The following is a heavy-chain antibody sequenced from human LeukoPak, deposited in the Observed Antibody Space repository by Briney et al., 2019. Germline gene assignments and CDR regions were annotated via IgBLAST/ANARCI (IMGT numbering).Heavy chain of an antibody. CDR3: ARDKQATYYYYYGMDV. Sequence: GGSLRLSCAASGFTFSSYEMNWVRQAPGKGLEWVSYISSSGSTIYYADSVKGRFTISRDNAKNSLYLQMNSLRAEDTAVYYCARDKQATYYYYYGMDVWGKGTTVTVSP. CDR2: ISSSGSTI. J-gene: IGHJ6*04. V-gene: IGHV3-48*03. CDR1: GFTFSSYE. D-gene: IGHD6-13*01.